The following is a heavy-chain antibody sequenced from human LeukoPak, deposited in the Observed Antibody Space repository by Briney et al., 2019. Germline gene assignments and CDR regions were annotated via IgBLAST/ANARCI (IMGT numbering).Heavy chain of an antibody. CDR2: IYSGGTT. CDR1: GFTVSGNY. Sequence: GGSLRLSCAVSGFTVSGNYMSWVRQAPGKGLEWVSLIYSGGTTYYADSVKGRFTISRDNSKNTLYLQMNSLRAEDTAVYYCAKTRITMIVVGYFDYWGQGTLVTVSS. D-gene: IGHD3-22*01. V-gene: IGHV3-53*01. CDR3: AKTRITMIVVGYFDY. J-gene: IGHJ4*02.